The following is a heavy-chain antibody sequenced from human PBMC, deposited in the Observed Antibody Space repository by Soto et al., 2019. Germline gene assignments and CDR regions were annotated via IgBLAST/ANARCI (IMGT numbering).Heavy chain of an antibody. J-gene: IGHJ6*03. CDR3: AKGIAARLPYYYYYMDV. Sequence: GGSLRLSCAASGFTFSSYGMHWVRQAPGKGLEWVAVISYDGSNKYYADSVKGRFTISRDNSKNTLYLQMNSLRAEDTAVYYCAKGIAARLPYYYYYMDVWGKGTTVTVAS. CDR1: GFTFSSYG. V-gene: IGHV3-30*18. CDR2: ISYDGSNK. D-gene: IGHD6-6*01.